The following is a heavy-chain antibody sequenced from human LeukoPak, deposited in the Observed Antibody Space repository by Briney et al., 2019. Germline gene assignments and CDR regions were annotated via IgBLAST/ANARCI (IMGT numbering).Heavy chain of an antibody. D-gene: IGHD2-2*01. CDR1: GGSISSGGYY. V-gene: IGHV4-39*01. J-gene: IGHJ3*02. CDR3: AKGIKYCSSTSCYPYAFDI. CDR2: IYYSGST. Sequence: SQTLSLTCTVSGGSISSGGYYWSWIRQPRGKGLEWIGSIYYSGSTYYNPSLKSRVTISVDTSKNQFSLKLSSVTAADTAVYYCAKGIKYCSSTSCYPYAFDIWGQGTMVTVSS.